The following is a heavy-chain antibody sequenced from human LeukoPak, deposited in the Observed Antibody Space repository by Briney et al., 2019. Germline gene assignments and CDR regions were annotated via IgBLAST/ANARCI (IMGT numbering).Heavy chain of an antibody. D-gene: IGHD6-19*01. J-gene: IGHJ4*02. CDR2: ISSSSYI. V-gene: IGHV3-21*01. CDR1: GFTFSSYS. Sequence: GGSLRLSCAASGFTFSSYSMNWVRQAPGKGLEWVSSISSSSYIYYADSVKGRFTISRDNAKNSLYLQMNSLRAEDTAVYYSARGYSSLYYFDYWGQGTLVTVSS. CDR3: ARGYSSLYYFDY.